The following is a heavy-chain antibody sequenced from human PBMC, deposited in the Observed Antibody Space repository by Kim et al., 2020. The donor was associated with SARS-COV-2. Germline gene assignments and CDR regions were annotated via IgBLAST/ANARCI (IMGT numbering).Heavy chain of an antibody. D-gene: IGHD3-10*01. Sequence: YAQSFTGRFDFSLDTSVNHAYLQISSLKAEDTAVYYCAREGRRLLWFGESWGQGTLVTVSS. J-gene: IGHJ5*02. V-gene: IGHV7-4-1*02. CDR3: AREGRRLLWFGES.